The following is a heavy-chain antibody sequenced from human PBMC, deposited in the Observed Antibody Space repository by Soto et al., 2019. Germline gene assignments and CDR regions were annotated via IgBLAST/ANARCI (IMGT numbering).Heavy chain of an antibody. J-gene: IGHJ6*02. D-gene: IGHD5-18*01. CDR1: GYSFTIYW. CDR2: IDPSDSYT. Sequence: PGESLKISCKGSGYSFTIYWISWVRQMPGKGLEWMGRIDPSDSYTNYSPSFQGHVTISADKSISTAYRQWSSLKASDTAMYYCXRHRWLPLFNYYYGMDVWGQGTTVTVSS. V-gene: IGHV5-10-1*01. CDR3: XRHRWLPLFNYYYGMDV.